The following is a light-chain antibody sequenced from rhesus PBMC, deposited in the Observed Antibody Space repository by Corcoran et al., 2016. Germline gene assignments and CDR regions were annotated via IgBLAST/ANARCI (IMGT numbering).Light chain of an antibody. V-gene: IGKV1-69*01. CDR2: RAS. CDR1: QGISNW. J-gene: IGKJ2*01. CDR3: HQHDNFPYT. Sequence: DIQMTQSPSSLSASVVDRVTISCRASQGISNWLAWYQQKPGKAPNLLIYRASNLEAGVPSRFSGGGSGTDFTLTISSLQSEDIATYYCHQHDNFPYTFGQGTKVEIK.